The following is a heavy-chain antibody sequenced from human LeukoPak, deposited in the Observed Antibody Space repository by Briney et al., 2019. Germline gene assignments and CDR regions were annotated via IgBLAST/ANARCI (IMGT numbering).Heavy chain of an antibody. CDR2: IIPIFGTA. D-gene: IGHD6-6*01. CDR1: GGTFSSYA. Sequence: ASVKVSCKASGGTFSSYAISWVRQAPGQGLEWMGGIIPIFGTANYAQKFQGRVTITADESTSTAYMELSSLRSEDTAVYYCAREQGGVAARPEYYYYMDVWGKGTTVTVSS. V-gene: IGHV1-69*13. CDR3: AREQGGVAARPEYYYYMDV. J-gene: IGHJ6*03.